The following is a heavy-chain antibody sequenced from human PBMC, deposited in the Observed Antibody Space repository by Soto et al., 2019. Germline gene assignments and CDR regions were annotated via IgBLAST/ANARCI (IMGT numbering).Heavy chain of an antibody. D-gene: IGHD6-19*01. V-gene: IGHV4-59*01. CDR1: GGSISSYY. J-gene: IGHJ3*02. Sequence: QVQLQESGPGLVKPSETLSLTCTVSGGSISSYYWSWIRQPPGKGLEWIGYIYYSGSTNYNPSLKSRVTISVDTSKNQFSLKLSSVTAADTAVYYCASQQWLVLNAFDIWGQGTMVTVSS. CDR2: IYYSGST. CDR3: ASQQWLVLNAFDI.